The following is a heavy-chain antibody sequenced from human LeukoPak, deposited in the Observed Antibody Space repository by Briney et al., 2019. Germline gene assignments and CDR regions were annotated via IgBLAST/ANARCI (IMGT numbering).Heavy chain of an antibody. CDR2: IKQDGSEK. V-gene: IGHV3-7*03. CDR1: GCTFSTYW. CDR3: ARAEWSNWYFDL. D-gene: IGHD3-3*01. Sequence: PGGSLRLSCAVSGCTFSTYWMNWVRQAPGKGLEWVANIKQDGSEKYYVDSVKGRFTLSRDSAKNSLYLQMNSLRAEDTAVYYCARAEWSNWYFDLWGRGTLVTVSS. J-gene: IGHJ2*01.